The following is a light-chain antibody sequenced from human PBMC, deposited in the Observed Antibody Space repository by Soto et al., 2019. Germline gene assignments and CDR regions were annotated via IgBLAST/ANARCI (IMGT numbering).Light chain of an antibody. J-gene: IGKJ1*01. CDR1: QSVNSW. Sequence: DIQMTQSPSTLSASVGDRVTITCRASQSVNSWLAWFQQKPGMAPKLLISQASNLESGVPSRFSGSGSETEFTLTISSLQTDDFATYYCQQYKSYSRTFGQGTKVEIK. V-gene: IGKV1-5*03. CDR2: QAS. CDR3: QQYKSYSRT.